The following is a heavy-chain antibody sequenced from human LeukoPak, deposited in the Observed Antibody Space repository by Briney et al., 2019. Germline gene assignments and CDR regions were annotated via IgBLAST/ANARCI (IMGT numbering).Heavy chain of an antibody. V-gene: IGHV3-23*01. CDR1: GFTFNRYW. D-gene: IGHD2-15*01. CDR3: AKDDGGSLPTAFAI. Sequence: PGGSLRLSCAASGFTFNRYWMSWVRQAPGKGLEWVSAISSSGGSTYYADSVKGRFTISRDNSKNTLYLQMNSLRAEDTALYYCAKDDGGSLPTAFAIWGQGTMVTVSS. J-gene: IGHJ3*02. CDR2: ISSSGGST.